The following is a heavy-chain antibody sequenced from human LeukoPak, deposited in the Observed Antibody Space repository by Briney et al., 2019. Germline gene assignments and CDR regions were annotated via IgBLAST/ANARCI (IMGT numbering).Heavy chain of an antibody. J-gene: IGHJ6*03. CDR2: IIPIFGTA. CDR1: GGTFSSYA. Sequence: ASVKVSCKASGGTFSSYAISWVRQAPGQGLEWMGGIIPIFGTANYAQKFQGRVTITTDESTSTAYMELSSLRSEDTAVYYCARVPQYSGYDCSGGSCYSGNYYYCYMDVWGKGTTVTVSS. D-gene: IGHD2-15*01. CDR3: ARVPQYSGYDCSGGSCYSGNYYYCYMDV. V-gene: IGHV1-69*05.